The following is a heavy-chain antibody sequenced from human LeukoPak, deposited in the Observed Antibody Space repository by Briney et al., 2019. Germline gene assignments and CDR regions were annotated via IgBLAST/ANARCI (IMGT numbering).Heavy chain of an antibody. J-gene: IGHJ4*02. Sequence: GGSLRLSCAASGFTFSSYSMNWVRQAPGKGLEWVSSISSSSSYIYYADSVKGRFTISRDNAKNTLYLQMNSLRAEDTAVYYCAKDLGAAAGDDCWGQGTLVTVSS. V-gene: IGHV3-21*04. CDR3: AKDLGAAAGDDC. CDR2: ISSSSSYI. D-gene: IGHD6-13*01. CDR1: GFTFSSYS.